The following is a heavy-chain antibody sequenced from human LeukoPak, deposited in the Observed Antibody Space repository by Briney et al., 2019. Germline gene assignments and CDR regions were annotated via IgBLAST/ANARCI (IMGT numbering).Heavy chain of an antibody. V-gene: IGHV4-39*01. J-gene: IGHJ6*03. Sequence: SETLSLTCSVSGGSINSNLYHWGWLRQPPGKGLEWFGNVFHSGNAYYSPSLQSRVAISVDMSKNQYYLKLTSVTAADTALYYCARQGYCSSTSCQSDYYMDVWGKGTTVTVSS. CDR2: VFHSGNA. D-gene: IGHD2-2*01. CDR1: GGSINSNLYH. CDR3: ARQGYCSSTSCQSDYYMDV.